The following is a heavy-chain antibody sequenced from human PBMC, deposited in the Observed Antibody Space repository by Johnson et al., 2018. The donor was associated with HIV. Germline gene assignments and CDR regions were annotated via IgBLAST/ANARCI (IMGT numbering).Heavy chain of an antibody. CDR3: ASPYESSGYYAFHI. Sequence: QVQLVESGGGLVKPGGSLRLSCAASGFTFSDYYMSLIRQAPGKGLEWVSYISSSGSTIYYADSVKGRFTISRDNAKNSLYLQMHSLRAEDTAVYYCASPYESSGYYAFHIWGQGTMVTVSS. D-gene: IGHD3-22*01. J-gene: IGHJ3*02. CDR1: GFTFSDYY. CDR2: ISSSGSTI. V-gene: IGHV3-11*04.